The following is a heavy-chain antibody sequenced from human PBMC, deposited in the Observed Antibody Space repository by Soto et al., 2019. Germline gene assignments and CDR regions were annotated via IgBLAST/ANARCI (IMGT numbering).Heavy chain of an antibody. CDR3: ARKDKSGYFNWFDP. CDR1: GYRFTSYW. Sequence: GESLKISCRTSGYRFTSYWIAWVRQLPGKGLEWMGIIFPSDSDTRYSPSFQGEVTISADRSTSTVFLQWASLKASDTAVYFCARKDKSGYFNWFDPWGQGTLVTVSS. J-gene: IGHJ5*02. V-gene: IGHV5-51*01. CDR2: IFPSDSDT. D-gene: IGHD3-22*01.